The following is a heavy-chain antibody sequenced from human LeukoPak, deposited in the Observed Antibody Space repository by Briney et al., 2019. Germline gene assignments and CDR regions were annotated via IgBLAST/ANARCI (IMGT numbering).Heavy chain of an antibody. V-gene: IGHV3-23*01. J-gene: IGHJ5*02. CDR2: SSGSGGGT. CDR3: AKVSGSSVSTFAP. D-gene: IGHD2-2*01. Sequence: HPGRSLRLSCAASGFTFSSYAMSWVRQAPGKGLDWVSASSGSGGGTYYADSVKGRFTISRDNSKNTLYLQMNSLRAEDTAVYYCAKVSGSSVSTFAPWGQGTLVTVSS. CDR1: GFTFSSYA.